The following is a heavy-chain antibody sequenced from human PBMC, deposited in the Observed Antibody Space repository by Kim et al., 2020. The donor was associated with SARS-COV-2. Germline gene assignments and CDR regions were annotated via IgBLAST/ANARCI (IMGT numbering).Heavy chain of an antibody. D-gene: IGHD3-22*01. V-gene: IGHV3-9*01. J-gene: IGHJ4*02. Sequence: GKARLTKSRDHAKNSLYLQMNSLRAEDTALYYCAKDDSRGYRPRYYVDYWGQGTLVTVSS. CDR3: AKDDSRGYRPRYYVDY.